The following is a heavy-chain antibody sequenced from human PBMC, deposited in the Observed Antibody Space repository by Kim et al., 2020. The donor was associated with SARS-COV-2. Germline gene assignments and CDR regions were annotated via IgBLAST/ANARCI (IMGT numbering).Heavy chain of an antibody. D-gene: IGHD1-20*01. J-gene: IGHJ4*02. CDR3: ARVITGTTYSFDY. V-gene: IGHV1-69*01. Sequence: YAQKFQGRVTITADESTSTAYMELSSLRSEDTAVYYCARVITGTTYSFDYWGQGTLVTVSS.